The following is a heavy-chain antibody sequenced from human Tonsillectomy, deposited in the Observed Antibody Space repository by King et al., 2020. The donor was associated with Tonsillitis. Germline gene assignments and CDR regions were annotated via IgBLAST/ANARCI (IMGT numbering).Heavy chain of an antibody. D-gene: IGHD4-17*01. V-gene: IGHV3-33*05. CDR3: ARKDDGDYDYDYGMDV. Sequence: QLVQSGGGVVQPGRSLRLSCAASGFTFRSYGMHWVRQAPGKGLEWVAVISYDGSNEYYADSVKGRFTISRDNSKNTLYLQMNSLRAEDTAVYYCARKDDGDYDYDYGMDVWGQGTTVTVS. J-gene: IGHJ6*02. CDR1: GFTFRSYG. CDR2: ISYDGSNE.